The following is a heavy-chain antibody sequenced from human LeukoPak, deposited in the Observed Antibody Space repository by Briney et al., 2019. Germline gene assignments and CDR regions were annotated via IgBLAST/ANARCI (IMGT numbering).Heavy chain of an antibody. V-gene: IGHV3-33*08. CDR2: IWYDGSNK. CDR1: GFTVSSNY. J-gene: IGHJ3*02. CDR3: ARAREMDDAFDI. D-gene: IGHD2-8*01. Sequence: QSGGSLRLSCAASGFTVSSNYMSWVRQAPGKGLEWVAVIWYDGSNKYYADSVKGRFTISRDNSKNTLYLQMNSLRAEDTAVYYCARAREMDDAFDIWGQGTMVTVSS.